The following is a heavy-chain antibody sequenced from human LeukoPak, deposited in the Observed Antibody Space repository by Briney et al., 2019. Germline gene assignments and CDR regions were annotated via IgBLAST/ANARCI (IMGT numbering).Heavy chain of an antibody. V-gene: IGHV5-51*01. CDR2: IYPGDSGP. Sequence: GESLRLSCTVSGYSFTSYCIGWVRQMPGKGLEWMGSIYPGDSGPTYSPSFQGQVTISVDKSINTAYLQWSSLQASDTAMYYCGMSGDRVPLQDDVFDVWGQGTMVTVST. D-gene: IGHD1-26*01. J-gene: IGHJ3*01. CDR1: GYSFTSYC. CDR3: GMSGDRVPLQDDVFDV.